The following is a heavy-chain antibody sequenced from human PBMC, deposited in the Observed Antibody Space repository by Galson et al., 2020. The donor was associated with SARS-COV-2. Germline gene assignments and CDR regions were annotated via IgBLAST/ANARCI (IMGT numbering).Heavy chain of an antibody. D-gene: IGHD2-15*01. J-gene: IGHJ2*01. Sequence: SETLSLTCAVSGYSVSTTNYSCWRQPAPGKGQGLIGSIYTNGRTYYNPSLESRVTISVDTTKNHFPLTRASGTAADTALYYCARQGVDRIVLVTVPGWCFDLWGRGTLVTVSS. CDR2: IYTNGRT. V-gene: IGHV4-38-2*01. CDR1: GYSVSTTNY. CDR3: ARQGVDRIVLVTVPGWCFDL.